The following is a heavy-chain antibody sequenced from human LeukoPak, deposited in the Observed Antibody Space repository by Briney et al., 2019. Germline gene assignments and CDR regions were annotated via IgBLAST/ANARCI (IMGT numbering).Heavy chain of an antibody. J-gene: IGHJ6*04. CDR1: GFSFSTYD. Sequence: GGSLRLSCAASGFSFSTYDMHWVRQATGKGLEWVSRIGTAGDSYYSGSVKGRFTISRDNAKNSLYLQMNSLRAGDTAVYYCARAVSDYQYNALDVWGKGTPVTVSS. CDR3: ARAVSDYQYNALDV. CDR2: IGTAGDS. V-gene: IGHV3-13*01. D-gene: IGHD5/OR15-5a*01.